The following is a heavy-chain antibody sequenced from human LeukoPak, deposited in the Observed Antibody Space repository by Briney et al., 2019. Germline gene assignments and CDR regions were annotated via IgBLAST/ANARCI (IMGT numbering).Heavy chain of an antibody. CDR3: ARGYHRYYSGSGRWYNWFDP. Sequence: ASVTVSCKASGYTFTIYDFNWVRQPPGPGREWVGWMNPNSGNTAYAQQFQGRVTVTRNTSISTAYMELSSLRSEDTAVYYCARGYHRYYSGSGRWYNWFDPWGEGTLVTVSS. CDR1: GYTFTIYD. J-gene: IGHJ5*02. D-gene: IGHD3-10*01. V-gene: IGHV1-8*01. CDR2: MNPNSGNT.